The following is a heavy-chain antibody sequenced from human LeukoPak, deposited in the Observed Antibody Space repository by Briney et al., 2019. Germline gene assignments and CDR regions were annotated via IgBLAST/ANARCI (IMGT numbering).Heavy chain of an antibody. V-gene: IGHV1-8*01. CDR3: ARNDGSSGPYYYYYYYMDV. D-gene: IGHD6-13*01. J-gene: IGHJ6*03. CDR1: GYTFTSYD. Sequence: ASVKVSCKASGYTFTSYDINWVRQATGPGLEWMGWMNPNSGNTGYAQKFQGRVTMTRDTSISTAYMELSRLRSDDTAVYYCARNDGSSGPYYYYYYYMDVWGKGTTVTVSS. CDR2: MNPNSGNT.